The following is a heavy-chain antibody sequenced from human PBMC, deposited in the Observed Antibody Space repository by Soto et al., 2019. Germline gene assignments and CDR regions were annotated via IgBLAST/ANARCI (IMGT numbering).Heavy chain of an antibody. Sequence: PGGSLRLSCVASGFTFSSYAMTWVRQAPGKGLEWVSVISGSGGSTFYAGSVKGRFTISRDNSKNTLYLQMNSLRVEDTAVYYCAKVPQRGDMDVWGQGTTVTVSS. CDR2: ISGSGGST. V-gene: IGHV3-23*01. D-gene: IGHD3-16*01. J-gene: IGHJ6*02. CDR1: GFTFSSYA. CDR3: AKVPQRGDMDV.